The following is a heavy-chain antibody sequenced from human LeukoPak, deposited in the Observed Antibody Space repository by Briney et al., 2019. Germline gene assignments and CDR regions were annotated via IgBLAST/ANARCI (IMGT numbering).Heavy chain of an antibody. D-gene: IGHD5-24*01. J-gene: IGHJ4*02. CDR2: ISSSSSTI. CDR3: ARESGDGYNTFYFDY. CDR1: GFTFSSYS. Sequence: GSLRLSCAASGFTFSSYSMNWVRQAPGKGLEWVSYISSSSSTIYYADSVKGRFTISRDNSKNTLYLQMNSLRAEDTAVYYCARESGDGYNTFYFDYWGQGTLVTVSS. V-gene: IGHV3-48*01.